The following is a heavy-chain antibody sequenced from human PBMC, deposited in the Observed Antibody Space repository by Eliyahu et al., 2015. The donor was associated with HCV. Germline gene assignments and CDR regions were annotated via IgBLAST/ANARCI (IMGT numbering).Heavy chain of an antibody. CDR1: GXPFSXYG. Sequence: QVQLVESGVGVVQPGRSLXLSCAASGXPFSXYGMXWVSQAPGKGLEWVAVIWYDGSNKYYADSVKGRFTISRDNSKNTLYLQMNSLRAEDTAVYYCARDEGAVPAAILRYWGQGTLVTVSS. V-gene: IGHV3-33*01. CDR2: IWYDGSNK. J-gene: IGHJ4*02. CDR3: ARDEGAVPAAILRY. D-gene: IGHD2-2*02.